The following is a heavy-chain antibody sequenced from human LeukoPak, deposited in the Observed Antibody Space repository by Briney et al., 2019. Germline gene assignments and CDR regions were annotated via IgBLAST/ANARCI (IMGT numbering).Heavy chain of an antibody. D-gene: IGHD3-10*01. CDR1: GYSFTNFY. Sequence: ASVKVSCKASGYSFTNFYIHWVRQAPQQGREWMGIINPSGGRTNYAQKFQGRVTMPSDTSASTVYMDLSSLRYEDTVIYYCARDKSSANWLDSWGQGTLVTVCS. CDR2: INPSGGRT. J-gene: IGHJ5*01. V-gene: IGHV1-46*01. CDR3: ARDKSSANWLDS.